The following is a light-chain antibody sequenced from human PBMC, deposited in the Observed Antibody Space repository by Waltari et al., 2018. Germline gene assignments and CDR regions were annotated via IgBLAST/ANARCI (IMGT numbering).Light chain of an antibody. V-gene: IGLV2-8*01. Sequence: QSALTQPPSASGSPRQSVTISCTGTSSDIGGHNFVSWYQQHPGKAPKLLIFEVNKRPSGVPDCFSGSKSGNTASLTVSGLQAEDEADYYCSSYAGGNNYVFGTGTKVTVL. CDR3: SSYAGGNNYV. CDR1: SSDIGGHNF. J-gene: IGLJ1*01. CDR2: EVN.